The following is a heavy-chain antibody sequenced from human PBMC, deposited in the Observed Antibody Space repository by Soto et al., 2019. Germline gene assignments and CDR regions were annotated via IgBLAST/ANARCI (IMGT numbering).Heavy chain of an antibody. Sequence: WASVKVSCKASGYTFTGYYMHWVRQAPGQGLEWMGWINPNSGGTNYAQKFQGCVTMTRDTSISTAYMELSRLRSDDTAVYYCARGSPVHYYDSSGYFDYWGQGILVTVSS. J-gene: IGHJ4*02. V-gene: IGHV1-2*04. CDR1: GYTFTGYY. D-gene: IGHD3-22*01. CDR2: INPNSGGT. CDR3: ARGSPVHYYDSSGYFDY.